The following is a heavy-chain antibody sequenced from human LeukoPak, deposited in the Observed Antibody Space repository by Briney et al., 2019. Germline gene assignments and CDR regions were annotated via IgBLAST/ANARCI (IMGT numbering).Heavy chain of an antibody. CDR2: SFNSGNT. Sequence: PSETLSLTCIVSGDSISTNIYYWGWIRQPPGKGLEWIGTSFNSGNTYYNPSLKSRVTIPIDASKNQFSLTLTSVTAEDTAVYYCATTSGYRNYYYYYVDVWGPGTTVTVSS. CDR3: ATTSGYRNYYYYYVDV. J-gene: IGHJ6*03. D-gene: IGHD3-3*01. CDR1: GDSISTNIYY. V-gene: IGHV4-39*01.